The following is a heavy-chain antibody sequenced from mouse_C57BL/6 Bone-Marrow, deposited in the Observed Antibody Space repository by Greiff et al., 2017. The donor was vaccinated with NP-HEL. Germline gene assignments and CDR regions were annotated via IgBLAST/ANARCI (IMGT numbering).Heavy chain of an antibody. CDR3: ARKRQLLNYFDY. Sequence: QVQLQQSGAELARPGASVKLSCKASGYTFTSYGISWVKQRTGQGLEWIGEIYPRSGNTYYNEKFKGKATLPADKSSSTAYMELRSLTSEDSAVYFCARKRQLLNYFDYWGQGTTLTVSS. CDR2: IYPRSGNT. CDR1: GYTFTSYG. J-gene: IGHJ2*01. D-gene: IGHD1-1*01. V-gene: IGHV1-81*01.